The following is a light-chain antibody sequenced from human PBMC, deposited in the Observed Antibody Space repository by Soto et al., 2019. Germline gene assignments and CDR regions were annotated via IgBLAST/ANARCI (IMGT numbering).Light chain of an antibody. CDR3: QAWDSSPRV. J-gene: IGLJ2*01. V-gene: IGLV3-1*01. CDR1: KLGDKY. Sequence: SYELTQPPSVSVSPGQTVSITCSGDKLGDKYACWYQQKPGQSPVLVIYQDSKRPSGIPERFSGSNSGNTATLTISGTQAMDEADYYCQAWDSSPRVFGGGTQLTVL. CDR2: QDS.